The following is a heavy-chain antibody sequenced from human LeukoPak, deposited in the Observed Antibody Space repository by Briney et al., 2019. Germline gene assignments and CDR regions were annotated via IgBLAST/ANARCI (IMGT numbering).Heavy chain of an antibody. D-gene: IGHD3-10*01. J-gene: IGHJ3*02. CDR1: GGSISSYY. V-gene: IGHV4-59*01. CDR3: ARNMVRGVISAFDI. Sequence: SETLSLTCTVSGGSISSYYWSWIRQPPGKGLEWIGYIYYSGSTNYNPSLKSRVTISVDTSKNQFSLKLSSVTAADTAVYYCARNMVRGVISAFDIWGQGTMVTASS. CDR2: IYYSGST.